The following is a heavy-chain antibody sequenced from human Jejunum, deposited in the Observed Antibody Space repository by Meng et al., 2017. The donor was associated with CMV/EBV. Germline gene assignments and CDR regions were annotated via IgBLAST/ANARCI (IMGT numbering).Heavy chain of an antibody. D-gene: IGHD2-15*01. Sequence: SGFTFSRYYMHWVRQATGKGLEWVSAIGSASDTYYSDSVKGRFTISRENAKNSLYLQMNSLRAGDTAVYYCARVPLAAYYYHGMDVWGQGTTVTVSS. CDR3: ARVPLAAYYYHGMDV. V-gene: IGHV3-13*01. CDR2: IGSASDT. J-gene: IGHJ6*02. CDR1: GFTFSRYY.